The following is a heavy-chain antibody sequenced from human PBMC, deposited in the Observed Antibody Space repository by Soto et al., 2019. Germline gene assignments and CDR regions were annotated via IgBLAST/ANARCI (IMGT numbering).Heavy chain of an antibody. CDR3: ARTESSSWSFFYYGMDV. CDR1: GGPIGSYY. CDR2: VYYSDGT. D-gene: IGHD6-13*01. Sequence: SETLSLTCTVTGGPIGSYYWSWIRQSPGRGLEWIGCVYYSDGTNYNPSLKSRATMSMDKSNNQFSLRLRSVTAADTAVYYCARTESSSWSFFYYGMDVWGQGTTVTVS. V-gene: IGHV4-59*01. J-gene: IGHJ6*02.